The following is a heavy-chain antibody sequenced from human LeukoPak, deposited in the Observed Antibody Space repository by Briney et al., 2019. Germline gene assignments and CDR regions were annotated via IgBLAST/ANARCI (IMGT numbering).Heavy chain of an antibody. D-gene: IGHD2-8*01. CDR1: GFTFNSYG. Sequence: GGSLRLSCAASGFTFNSYGMSWVRLAPGKGLEWVSAISGSGGSTYYADSVKGRFTISRDNSKNTLYLQMNSLRAEDTAVYYCAKALYLSDYYCMDVWGKGTTVTVSS. V-gene: IGHV3-23*01. CDR3: AKALYLSDYYCMDV. J-gene: IGHJ6*03. CDR2: ISGSGGST.